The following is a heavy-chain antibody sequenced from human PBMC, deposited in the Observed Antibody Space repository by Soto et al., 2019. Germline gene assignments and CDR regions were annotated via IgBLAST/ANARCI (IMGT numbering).Heavy chain of an antibody. CDR1: GFTVSSNY. V-gene: IGHV3-53*01. CDR2: IYSVGST. D-gene: IGHD1-26*01. J-gene: IGHJ4*02. Sequence: GGSLRLSCAASGFTVSSNYMSWVRQAPGKGLEWVSVIYSVGSTYYADSVKVRFTISRDNSKNTLYLQMNSLRAEDTAVYYCARVGLGDPADFDYWGQGTLVTISS. CDR3: ARVGLGDPADFDY.